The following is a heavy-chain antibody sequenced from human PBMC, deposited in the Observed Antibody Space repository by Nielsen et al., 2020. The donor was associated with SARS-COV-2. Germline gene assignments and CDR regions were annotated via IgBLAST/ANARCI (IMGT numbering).Heavy chain of an antibody. J-gene: IGHJ6*02. CDR3: ARDRQGYNYYYGMDV. CDR2: IYYSGST. Sequence: SETLSLTCTVSGGSISSGDYYWSWIRQSPGKGLEWIGYIYYSGSTYYNPSLESRVTISVDTSTNQFSLRLNSVTAADTAQYYCARDRQGYNYYYGMDVWGQRTTVTVS. V-gene: IGHV4-30-4*01. D-gene: IGHD5-24*01. CDR1: GGSISSGDYY.